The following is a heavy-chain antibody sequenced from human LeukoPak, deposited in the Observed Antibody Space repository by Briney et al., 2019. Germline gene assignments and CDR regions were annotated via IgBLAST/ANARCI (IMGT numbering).Heavy chain of an antibody. CDR2: ISSSSSYK. D-gene: IGHD1-1*01. CDR1: RFTFSSYS. Sequence: GGSLRLSCAASRFTFSSYSMNWVRQAPGKGLEWVSSISSSSSYKYYTDSVKGRFTISRDNAKNSLYLQMNSLRAEDTAVYYCARSAAGTYYWGQGTLVTVSS. J-gene: IGHJ4*02. CDR3: ARSAAGTYY. V-gene: IGHV3-21*01.